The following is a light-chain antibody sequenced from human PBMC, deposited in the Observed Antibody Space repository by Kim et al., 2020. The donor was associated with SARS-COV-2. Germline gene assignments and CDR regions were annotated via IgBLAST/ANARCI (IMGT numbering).Light chain of an antibody. CDR3: QQSNDWPPLT. CDR2: DAT. J-gene: IGKJ1*01. CDR1: QSVTSSY. Sequence: PGERATLSCRASQSVTSSYLAWYQQKPGQAPRLLIYDATTRATGVPARFIGSGSETDFTLTISSLQSEDFAVYYCQQSNDWPPLTFGQGTKVDIK. V-gene: IGKV3-15*01.